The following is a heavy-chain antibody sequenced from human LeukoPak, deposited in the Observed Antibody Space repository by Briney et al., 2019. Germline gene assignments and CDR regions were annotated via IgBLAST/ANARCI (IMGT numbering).Heavy chain of an antibody. J-gene: IGHJ6*02. V-gene: IGHV1-8*01. CDR1: GYTFTSYD. Sequence: ASVKVSCKASGYTFTSYDINWVRQATGQGLEWMGWMNPNSGNTGYAQKFQGRVTMTRNTSISTAYMELSSLRSEDTAVYYCARKSEWWSLYYYYGMDVWGQGTTVTVSS. CDR3: ARKSEWWSLYYYYGMDV. D-gene: IGHD2-15*01. CDR2: MNPNSGNT.